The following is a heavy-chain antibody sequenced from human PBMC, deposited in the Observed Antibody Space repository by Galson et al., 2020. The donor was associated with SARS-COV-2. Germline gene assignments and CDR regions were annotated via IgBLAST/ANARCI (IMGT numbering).Heavy chain of an antibody. D-gene: IGHD3-10*01. Sequence: GGSLRLSCAASGFTFSDYYMSWIRQAPGKGLEWVSYISSSSSYTNYADSVKGRFTISRDNAKNSLYLQMNSLRAEDTAVYYCASTGYYGSGSYYNNPDDYYGMDVWGQGTTVTVSS. J-gene: IGHJ6*02. CDR3: ASTGYYGSGSYYNNPDDYYGMDV. CDR2: ISSSSSYT. CDR1: GFTFSDYY. V-gene: IGHV3-11*06.